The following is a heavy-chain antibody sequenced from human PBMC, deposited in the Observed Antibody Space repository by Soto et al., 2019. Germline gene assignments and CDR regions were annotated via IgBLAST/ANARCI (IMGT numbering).Heavy chain of an antibody. D-gene: IGHD2-15*01. V-gene: IGHV1-3*01. J-gene: IGHJ2*01. Sequence: EASVKVCCKASGYTFTSYAMQWVRQAPGQRLEWMGWINAGNGNTKYSQKFQGRVTITRDTSASTAYMELSSLRSEDTAVYYCARDLVRGYFDLWGRGTLVTVSS. CDR1: GYTFTSYA. CDR3: ARDLVRGYFDL. CDR2: INAGNGNT.